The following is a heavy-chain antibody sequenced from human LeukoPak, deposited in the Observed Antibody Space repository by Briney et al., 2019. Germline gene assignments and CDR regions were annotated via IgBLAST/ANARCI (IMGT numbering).Heavy chain of an antibody. J-gene: IGHJ4*02. D-gene: IGHD6-13*01. CDR3: ARGKGSSWYGFEGYYFDY. CDR1: GGSISSSDYY. Sequence: PSETLSLTCTVSGGSISSSDYYWSWIRQPPGKGLEWIGEINHSGSTNYNPSLKSRVTISVDTSKNQFSLKLSSVTAADTAVYYCARGKGSSWYGFEGYYFDYWGQGTLVTVSS. V-gene: IGHV4-39*07. CDR2: INHSGST.